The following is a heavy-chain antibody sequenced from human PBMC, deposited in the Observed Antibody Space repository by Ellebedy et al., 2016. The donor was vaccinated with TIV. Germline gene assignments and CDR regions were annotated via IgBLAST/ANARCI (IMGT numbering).Heavy chain of an antibody. D-gene: IGHD3-22*01. CDR1: GGSFSGYY. CDR2: INHSGST. V-gene: IGHV4-34*01. J-gene: IGHJ4*02. CDR3: ARGPYYYDSSGYYYVD. Sequence: SETLSLXCAVYGGSFSGYYWSWIRQPPGKGLEWIGEINHSGSTNYNPSLKSRVTISVDTSKNQFSLKLSSVTAADTAVYYCARGPYYYDSSGYYYVDWGQGTLVTVSS.